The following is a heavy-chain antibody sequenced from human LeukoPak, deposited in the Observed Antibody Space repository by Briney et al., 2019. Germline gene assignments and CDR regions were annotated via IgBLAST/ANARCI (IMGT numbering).Heavy chain of an antibody. CDR1: GGSFSGYY. V-gene: IGHV4-34*01. D-gene: IGHD6-19*01. CDR3: ARRVWLVRAFDI. Sequence: SETLSLTCAVYGGSFSGYYWSWIRQPPGKGLEWIGEINHSGSTNYNPSLKSRVTISVDTSKNQFSLRLSSVTAADTAVYYCARRVWLVRAFDIWGQGTMVTVSS. CDR2: INHSGST. J-gene: IGHJ3*02.